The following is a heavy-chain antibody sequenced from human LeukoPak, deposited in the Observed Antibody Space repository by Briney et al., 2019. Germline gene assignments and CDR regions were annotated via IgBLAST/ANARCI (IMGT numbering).Heavy chain of an antibody. Sequence: ASVKVSCKASGYTFTGYYMHWARQAPGQGLEWMGWINPNSGGTNYAQKFQGRVTMTRDTSISTAYMELSRLRSDDTAVYYCARVKYYDSSGYPLAFDYWGQGTLVTVSS. CDR3: ARVKYYDSSGYPLAFDY. V-gene: IGHV1-2*02. D-gene: IGHD3-22*01. CDR1: GYTFTGYY. J-gene: IGHJ4*02. CDR2: INPNSGGT.